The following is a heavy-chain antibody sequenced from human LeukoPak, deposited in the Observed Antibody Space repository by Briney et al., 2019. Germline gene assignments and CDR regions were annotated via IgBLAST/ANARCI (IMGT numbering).Heavy chain of an antibody. CDR2: IWYDGSNK. V-gene: IGHV3-33*01. J-gene: IGHJ3*02. CDR1: GFTFSSYG. CDR3: ARDDYGDYADAFDI. D-gene: IGHD4-17*01. Sequence: GGSLRLSCAASGFTFSSYGMHWVRQAPGKGLEWVAVIWYDGSNKYYADSVKGRFTISRDNSKNTLYLQMNSLRAEDTAVYYCARDDYGDYADAFDIWAKGQWSPSLQ.